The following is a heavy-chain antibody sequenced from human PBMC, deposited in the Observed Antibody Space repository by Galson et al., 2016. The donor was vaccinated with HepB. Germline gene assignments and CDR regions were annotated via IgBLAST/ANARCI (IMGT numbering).Heavy chain of an antibody. Sequence: SVKVSCKASGYTFNTYKMHWVRQAPGQGLEWMGIIKPSGGNTIYAQKFQDRITMTRDTSTSTVYMELISLRSEDTAVYYCARELDHSFYFDYWGQRTLLTVSS. CDR2: IKPSGGNT. J-gene: IGHJ4*02. CDR1: GYTFNTYK. CDR3: ARELDHSFYFDY. V-gene: IGHV1-46*02. D-gene: IGHD1-14*01.